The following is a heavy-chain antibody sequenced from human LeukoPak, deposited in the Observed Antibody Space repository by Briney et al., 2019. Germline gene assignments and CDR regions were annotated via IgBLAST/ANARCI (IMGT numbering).Heavy chain of an antibody. V-gene: IGHV4-39*01. CDR2: IYYSGST. D-gene: IGHD6-19*01. J-gene: IGHJ4*02. Sequence: SETLSLTCTVSGGSISSSSYYWGWIRQPPGKGLEWIGSIYYSGSTYYNPSLKSRVTISVDTSKNQFSLKLSSVTAADTAVYYCARGSSGWSYYFDYWGQGTLVSLSS. CDR3: ARGSSGWSYYFDY. CDR1: GGSISSSSYY.